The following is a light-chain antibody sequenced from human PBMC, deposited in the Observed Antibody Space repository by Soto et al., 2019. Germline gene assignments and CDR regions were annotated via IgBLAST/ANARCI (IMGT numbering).Light chain of an antibody. J-gene: IGKJ3*01. Sequence: EIVLTQSPGTLSLSPCERATLSVSAGQSVSSSYLAWYQQKPGQAPRLLIYGASSRATGIPDRFSGSGSGTDFTLTISRLEPEDFAVYYCQQYGSSPFTFGPGTKVDIK. CDR1: QSVSSSY. CDR3: QQYGSSPFT. V-gene: IGKV3-20*01. CDR2: GAS.